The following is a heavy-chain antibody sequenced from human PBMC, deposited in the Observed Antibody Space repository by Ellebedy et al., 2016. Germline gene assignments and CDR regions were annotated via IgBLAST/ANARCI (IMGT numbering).Heavy chain of an antibody. D-gene: IGHD6-19*01. CDR1: GFTFSSYP. CDR3: AREVSSGWYYFDN. CDR2: ISSNSGRM. Sequence: GGSLRLSXAASGFTFSSYPMDWVRQAPGKGLEWVSYISSNSGRMYYAGSVRGRFFISRDNAKSSLYLQMNSLGAEDTAVYYYAREVSSGWYYFDNWGQGTLVTVSS. V-gene: IGHV3-48*04. J-gene: IGHJ4*02.